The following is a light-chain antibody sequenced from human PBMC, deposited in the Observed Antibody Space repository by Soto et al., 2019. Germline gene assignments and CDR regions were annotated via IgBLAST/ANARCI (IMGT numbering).Light chain of an antibody. CDR3: QKYNSVLT. CDR2: SES. Sequence: DIQMTQSPSSLSASLGDRITITCRASQDISNYLAWYPPKPGKVPKLLINSESTSALGVPSRFSVSVSVTAFTLTISSLQPEDVATSFCQKYNSVLTFGAGTRLEIK. CDR1: QDISNY. J-gene: IGKJ5*01. V-gene: IGKV1-27*01.